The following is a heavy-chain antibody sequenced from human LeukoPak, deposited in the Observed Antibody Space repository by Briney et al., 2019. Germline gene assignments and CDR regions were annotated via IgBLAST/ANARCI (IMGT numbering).Heavy chain of an antibody. CDR2: INPSGGST. CDR1: GYTFTSYY. CDR3: ATAVGYSYGYGFDY. J-gene: IGHJ4*02. D-gene: IGHD5-18*01. Sequence: GSSVKVSCKASGYTFTSYYMHGVRQAPGQGREWMGIINPSGGSTSYAQKLQGRVTMTRDTSTSTVYMELSSLRSEDRAVYYCATAVGYSYGYGFDYWGQGTLVTVSS. V-gene: IGHV1-46*01.